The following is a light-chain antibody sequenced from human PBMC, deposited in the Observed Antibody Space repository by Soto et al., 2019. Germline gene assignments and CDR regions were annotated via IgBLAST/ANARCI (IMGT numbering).Light chain of an antibody. J-gene: IGKJ1*01. V-gene: IGKV3-11*01. CDR1: QSVRSY. Sequence: EIVLTQSPATLSLSPGERATLSCRASQSVRSYLAWYQQQPGQAPRLLIYDASNRATGIPARFSGSGSGTDFTLTISSLEPEDFAVYYCQQRSSWPPWTFGQGTKVDIK. CDR2: DAS. CDR3: QQRSSWPPWT.